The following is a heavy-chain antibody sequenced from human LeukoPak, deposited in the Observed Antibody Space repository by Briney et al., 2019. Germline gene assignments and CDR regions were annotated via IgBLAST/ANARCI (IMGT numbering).Heavy chain of an antibody. Sequence: ASVKVSCKASGYTFTSYDINWVRQATGQGLEWMGWMNPNSGNTGYAQKFQGRVTMTRNTSISTAYMELSSLRSEDTAVYYCARDDSGYSSSYYGFDYWGQGTLVTVSS. CDR2: MNPNSGNT. V-gene: IGHV1-8*01. CDR3: ARDDSGYSSSYYGFDY. J-gene: IGHJ4*02. D-gene: IGHD6-13*01. CDR1: GYTFTSYD.